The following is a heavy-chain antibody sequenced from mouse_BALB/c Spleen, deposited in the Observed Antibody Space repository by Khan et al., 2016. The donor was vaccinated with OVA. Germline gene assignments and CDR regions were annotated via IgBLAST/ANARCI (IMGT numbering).Heavy chain of an antibody. V-gene: IGHV5-6-5*01. D-gene: IGHD2-1*01. Sequence: VKLVESGGGLVKPGGSLKLSCAASGFTFSIYAMSWVRQTPEQRLEWVASISSGGSTYYPDSVKGRFTISRDNARNILYLQMSSLRSEDTAMYYCARGYGNFVNPHYAMDYWGQGTSVTVSS. CDR3: ARGYGNFVNPHYAMDY. CDR2: ISSGGST. CDR1: GFTFSIYA. J-gene: IGHJ4*01.